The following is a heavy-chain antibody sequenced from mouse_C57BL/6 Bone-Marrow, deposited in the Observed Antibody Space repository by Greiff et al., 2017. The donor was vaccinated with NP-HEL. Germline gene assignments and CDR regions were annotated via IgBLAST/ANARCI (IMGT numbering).Heavy chain of an antibody. CDR1: GYTFTSYW. CDR3: ARNTTVEDYFDY. V-gene: IGHV1-74*01. CDR2: IHPSDSDT. Sequence: QVPLQLPGAGLVQPWASVKVSCTASGYTFTSYWMRWVRQRPGQGLEWIGRIHPSDSDTNYNQKLKVKATLTVDKASSTAYMQLRSVKAEDAAVDSCARNTTVEDYFDYWGQGTTLTVSS. D-gene: IGHD1-1*01. J-gene: IGHJ2*01.